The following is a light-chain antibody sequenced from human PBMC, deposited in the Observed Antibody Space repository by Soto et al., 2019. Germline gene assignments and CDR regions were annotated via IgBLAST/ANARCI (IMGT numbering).Light chain of an antibody. CDR3: HQYGSSGT. Sequence: EIVLTQSPGTLSLSPGERATLSCRASQSVSNNYLAWYQQKPGQAPRLLIYGASNRATGIPDRFSGSGSGTDFTLTISRLEPEDSAVYYCHQYGSSGTFGQRTKVDIK. V-gene: IGKV3-20*01. J-gene: IGKJ1*01. CDR2: GAS. CDR1: QSVSNNY.